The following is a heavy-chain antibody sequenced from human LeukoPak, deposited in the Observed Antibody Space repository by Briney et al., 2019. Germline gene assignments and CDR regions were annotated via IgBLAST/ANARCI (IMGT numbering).Heavy chain of an antibody. V-gene: IGHV1-8*03. J-gene: IGHJ4*02. D-gene: IGHD3-16*02. CDR3: ARGQRRLGELSLYG. CDR1: GYTFTGYY. Sequence: ASVKVSCKASGYTFTGYYMHWVRQAPGQGLEWMGWMNPNSGNTGYAQKFQGRVTITRNTSISTAYMELSSLRSEDTAVYYCARGQRRLGELSLYGWGQGTLVTVSS. CDR2: MNPNSGNT.